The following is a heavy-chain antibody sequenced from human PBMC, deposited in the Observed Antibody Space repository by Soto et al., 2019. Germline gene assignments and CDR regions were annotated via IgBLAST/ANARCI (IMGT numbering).Heavy chain of an antibody. J-gene: IGHJ5*02. Sequence: SETLSLTCTVSGGSISSYYWSWIRQPPGKGLEWIGYIYYSGSTNYNPSLKSRVTISVDTSKNQFSLKLSSVTAADTAVYYCARDLRYSGYDYNWFDPWAQGTLVTVS. V-gene: IGHV4-59*01. CDR1: GGSISSYY. D-gene: IGHD5-12*01. CDR3: ARDLRYSGYDYNWFDP. CDR2: IYYSGST.